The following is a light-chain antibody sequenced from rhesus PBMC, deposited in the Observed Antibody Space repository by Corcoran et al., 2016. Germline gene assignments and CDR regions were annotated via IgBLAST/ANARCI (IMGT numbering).Light chain of an antibody. CDR1: QGISNY. J-gene: IGKJ4*01. CDR2: DAY. Sequence: DIQMTQSPSSLSASVGDRVTITCRASQGISNYLSWYQQKPGKDPKLLIYDAYTLQSGVPSRFSCSGSWTDCTLTISSLQPEDFATYYCLQYNSDPLTFGGGTKVEIK. CDR3: LQYNSDPLT. V-gene: IGKV1-43*02.